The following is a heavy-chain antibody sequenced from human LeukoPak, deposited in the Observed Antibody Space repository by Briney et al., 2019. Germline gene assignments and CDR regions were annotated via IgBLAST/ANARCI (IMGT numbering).Heavy chain of an antibody. D-gene: IGHD1-1*01. CDR3: ARHYEYANWNGLY. J-gene: IGHJ4*02. V-gene: IGHV4-34*01. CDR2: INHSGST. CDR1: GFTFSSYG. Sequence: GSLRLSCAASGFTFSSYGMSWVRQPPGKGLEWIGEINHSGSTNYNPSLKSRVTISVDTSKNQFSLKLSSVTAADTAVYYCARHYEYANWNGLYWGQGSLVSVSS.